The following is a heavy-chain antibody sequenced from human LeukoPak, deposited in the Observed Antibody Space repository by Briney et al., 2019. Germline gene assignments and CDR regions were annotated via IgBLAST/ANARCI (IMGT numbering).Heavy chain of an antibody. V-gene: IGHV4-4*09. D-gene: IGHD1-26*01. CDR3: ARMSSGTYRY. CDR1: GGSISSYY. CDR2: IYISGNT. J-gene: IGHJ4*02. Sequence: SETLSLTCSVSGGSISSYYWSWLRQPPGKGLEWIGYIYISGNTNYSPSLRSRVTMSVDKSENQFNLRLTSVTAVDTAVYYCARMSSGTYRYWGQGVLVTVSS.